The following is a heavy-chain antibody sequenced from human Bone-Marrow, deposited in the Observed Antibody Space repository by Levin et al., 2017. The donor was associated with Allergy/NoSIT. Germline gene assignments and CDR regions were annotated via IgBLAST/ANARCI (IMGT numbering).Heavy chain of an antibody. D-gene: IGHD6-13*01. J-gene: IGHJ4*02. CDR3: ARDGGVATGGDY. CDR2: IYSGGDT. V-gene: IGHV3-66*01. CDR1: GFTVRNNY. Sequence: GESLKISCVASGFTVRNNYMRWFRQAPGKGLEWVSLIYSGGDTYYADSVKGRFSISRDGSTNTLYLQMNSLRAEDTAVYYCARDGGVATGGDYWGQGTLVIVSS.